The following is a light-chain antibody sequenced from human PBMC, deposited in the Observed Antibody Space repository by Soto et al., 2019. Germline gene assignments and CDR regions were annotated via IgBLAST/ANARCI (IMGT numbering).Light chain of an antibody. CDR2: GAS. J-gene: IGKJ1*01. CDR3: QQYGSSPQT. CDR1: QSVRSVH. V-gene: IGKV3-20*01. Sequence: EIVLTQSPGTLSLSPGERATLSCRTSQSVRSVHLAWYQQKPGQGPRLLIYGASSRATGIPDRFSGSGSGTDFTLTISRLEPEDFAVYYCQQYGSSPQTFGQGTKVEIK.